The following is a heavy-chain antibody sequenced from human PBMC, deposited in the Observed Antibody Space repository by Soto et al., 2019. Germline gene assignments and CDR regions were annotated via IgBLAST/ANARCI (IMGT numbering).Heavy chain of an antibody. Sequence: SETLSLTCTVSGGSISSSSYYWGWIRQPPGKGLEWIGSIYYSGSTYYNPSLKSRVTISVDTSKNQFSPKLSSVTAADTAVYYCARLDIVATIGFDPWGQGTLVTVSS. V-gene: IGHV4-39*01. J-gene: IGHJ5*02. CDR1: GGSISSSSYY. CDR2: IYYSGST. D-gene: IGHD5-12*01. CDR3: ARLDIVATIGFDP.